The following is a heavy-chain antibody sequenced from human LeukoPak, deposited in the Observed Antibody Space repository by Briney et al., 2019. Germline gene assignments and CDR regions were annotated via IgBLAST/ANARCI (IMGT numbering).Heavy chain of an antibody. CDR2: IFGSGST. J-gene: IGHJ6*03. V-gene: IGHV4-61*02. CDR3: ARHWDGSGSYYYYYYMDV. Sequence: SQTLSLTCTVSGGSISNTNHYWSWLRQPAGKGLEYIGRIFGSGSTNYHPSLKSRVTISVDTSKNQFSLKLSSVTAADTAVYYCARHWDGSGSYYYYYYMDVWGKGTTVTTSS. CDR1: GGSISNTNHY. D-gene: IGHD3-10*01.